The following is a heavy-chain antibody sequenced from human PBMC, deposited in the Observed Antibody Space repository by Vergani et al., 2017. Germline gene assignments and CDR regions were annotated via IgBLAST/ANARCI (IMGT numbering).Heavy chain of an antibody. CDR1: GFTFDDYA. CDR3: TSRWVVPAAIGGNDWFDP. J-gene: IGHJ5*02. Sequence: EVQLVESGGGLVQPGRSLRLSCAASGFTFDDYAMHWVRQAPGKGLEWVSGINWNSDSIAYADSVKGRFTISRDNAKNSLYLQMNSLRAKDTALYYCTSRWVVPAAIGGNDWFDPWGQGTLVTVSS. V-gene: IGHV3-9*01. D-gene: IGHD2-2*01. CDR2: INWNSDSI.